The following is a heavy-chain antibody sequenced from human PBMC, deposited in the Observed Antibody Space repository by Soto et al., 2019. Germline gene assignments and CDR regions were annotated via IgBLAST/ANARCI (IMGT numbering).Heavy chain of an antibody. CDR1: GFTFSSYG. Sequence: QVQLVESGGGVVQPGRSLRLSSAASGFTFSSYGRHWVRQAPGKGLEWVAVISYDGCNKYYADSVKGRFTISRDNSKNTLYLQMNSLRAEDTAVYYCAPWFGAFDYWGQGTLVTVSS. V-gene: IGHV3-30*03. CDR3: APWFGAFDY. CDR2: ISYDGCNK. D-gene: IGHD3-10*01. J-gene: IGHJ4*02.